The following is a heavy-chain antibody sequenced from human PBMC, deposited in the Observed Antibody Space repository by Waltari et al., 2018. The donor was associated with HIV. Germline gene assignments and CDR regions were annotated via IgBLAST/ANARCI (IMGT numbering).Heavy chain of an antibody. Sequence: QVQLVESGGGVVQPGRSLRLSCAESGFTFSSYGMHWVRQAPGKGREWVAVIWYDGSNKYYADSVKGRFTIARDNSKNTLYLQMNSLRAEDTAVYYCARRVDSSLDYWGQGTLVTVSS. V-gene: IGHV3-33*01. CDR2: IWYDGSNK. CDR1: GFTFSSYG. CDR3: ARRVDSSLDY. D-gene: IGHD3-22*01. J-gene: IGHJ4*02.